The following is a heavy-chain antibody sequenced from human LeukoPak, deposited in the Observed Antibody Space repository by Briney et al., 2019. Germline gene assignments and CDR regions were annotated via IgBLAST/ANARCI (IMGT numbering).Heavy chain of an antibody. D-gene: IGHD3-10*01. V-gene: IGHV7-4-1*02. CDR1: GYTFTNYG. Sequence: ASVKVSCTASGYTFTNYGISWVRQAPGQGLEWMGWINTSTGNPTYAQGFTGRFVFSLDTSVSTAYLQISSLKAEDTAVYYCARDGLLWFGEFSRSPFDPWGQGTLVTVSS. J-gene: IGHJ5*02. CDR3: ARDGLLWFGEFSRSPFDP. CDR2: INTSTGNP.